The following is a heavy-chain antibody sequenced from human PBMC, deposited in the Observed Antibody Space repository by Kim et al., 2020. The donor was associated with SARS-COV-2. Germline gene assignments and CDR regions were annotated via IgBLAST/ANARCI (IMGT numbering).Heavy chain of an antibody. D-gene: IGHD3-10*01. V-gene: IGHV4-31*02. CDR3: ARGRVSDGLSP. J-gene: IGHJ5*02. Sequence: YYNPSRKSRVTISVDTSKNQFSLKLSSVTAADTAVYYCARGRVSDGLSPWGQGTLVTVSS.